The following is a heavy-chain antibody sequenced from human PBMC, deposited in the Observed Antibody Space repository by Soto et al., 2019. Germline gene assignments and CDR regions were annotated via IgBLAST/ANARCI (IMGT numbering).Heavy chain of an antibody. D-gene: IGHD2-21*02. CDR2: IYWDDDK. Sequence: GSGPTLVNPTQTLTLTCTFSGFSLSTSGVGVGWIRQPPGKALEWLTFIYWDDDKRNSPFLKSRLTITKDTSKNQVVLTITNMDPVDTATYYCVHSCCGGDCLQSYSSHYYYGMDIWGQGTTVTVSS. J-gene: IGHJ6*02. CDR3: VHSCCGGDCLQSYSSHYYYGMDI. V-gene: IGHV2-5*02. CDR1: GFSLSTSGVG.